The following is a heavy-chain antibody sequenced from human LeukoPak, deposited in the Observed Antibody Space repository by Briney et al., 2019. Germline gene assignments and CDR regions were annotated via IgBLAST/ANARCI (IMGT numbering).Heavy chain of an antibody. V-gene: IGHV3-21*01. Sequence: GGSLRLSCAASGFTFSSYAMHWVRQAPGKGLEWVSSISSSSSYIYYADSVKGRFTISRDNAKNSLYLQMNSLRAEDTAVYYCARDGRQVVVTALDYWGQGTLVTVSS. J-gene: IGHJ4*02. CDR3: ARDGRQVVVTALDY. CDR2: ISSSSSYI. CDR1: GFTFSSYA. D-gene: IGHD2-21*02.